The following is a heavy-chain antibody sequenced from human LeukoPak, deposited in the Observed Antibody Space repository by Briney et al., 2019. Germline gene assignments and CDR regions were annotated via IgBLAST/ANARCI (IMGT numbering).Heavy chain of an antibody. CDR2: IHNGGNA. J-gene: IGHJ4*02. CDR1: GGSISRYY. CDR3: ASGYSTTLDF. Sequence: SETLSLTCNVSGGSISRYYWAWIRQPPGMGLESIGKIHNGGNAYYTPSLKSRVPLSMDASRNQVSLRLSSVTAADTAVYYCASGYSTTLDFWGQGTLVTVSS. V-gene: IGHV4-59*04. D-gene: IGHD6-13*01.